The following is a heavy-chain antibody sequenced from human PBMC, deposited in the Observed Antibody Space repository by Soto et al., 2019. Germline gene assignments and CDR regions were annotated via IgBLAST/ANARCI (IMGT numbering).Heavy chain of an antibody. V-gene: IGHV3-74*01. D-gene: IGHD6-19*01. CDR3: ARDYISGTPNY. Sequence: GGSLRLSCAASGFTFSNWRMHWVRQTPGRGLVWVSHINGDGSTTNYADSVKGRFTISRDNAKNTLYLQTNSLRVEDTGVYYCARDYISGTPNYWGQGTLVTVSS. CDR2: INGDGSTT. CDR1: GFTFSNWR. J-gene: IGHJ4*02.